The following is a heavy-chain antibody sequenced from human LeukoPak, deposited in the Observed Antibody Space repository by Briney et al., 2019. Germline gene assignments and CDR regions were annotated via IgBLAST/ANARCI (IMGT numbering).Heavy chain of an antibody. CDR3: ARDIRWSTTSWYYYYMDV. CDR2: IYVTGST. J-gene: IGHJ6*03. V-gene: IGHV4-4*07. Sequence: SETLSLTCTVSGASISSYYWSWIRQPAGKALERIGRIYVTGSTTYNPSLESRVTMSLDTSKNHFSLKLRSVTAADTAVYYCARDIRWSTTSWYYYYMDVWGKGTTVTVSS. D-gene: IGHD2-2*01. CDR1: GASISSYY.